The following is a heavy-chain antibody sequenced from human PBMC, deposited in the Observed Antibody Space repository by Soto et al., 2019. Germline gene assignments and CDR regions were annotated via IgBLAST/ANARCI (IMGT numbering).Heavy chain of an antibody. Sequence: GGSLRLSCFASGFTFTRYSMNWVRQAPGKGLEWVSSISSTTNYIYYGDSMKGRFTISRDNAKNSLYLEMNSLRAEDTAVYYCARESEDLTSNFDYWGQGTLVTVSS. J-gene: IGHJ4*02. CDR2: ISSTTNYI. CDR3: ARESEDLTSNFDY. CDR1: GFTFTRYS. V-gene: IGHV3-21*06.